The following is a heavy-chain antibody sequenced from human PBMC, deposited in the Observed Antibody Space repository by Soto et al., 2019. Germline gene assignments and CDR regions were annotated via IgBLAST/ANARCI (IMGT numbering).Heavy chain of an antibody. D-gene: IGHD1-7*01. Sequence: GGSLRLSCAASGFTFSSYAMHWVRQAPGKGLEWVAVISYDGSNKYYADSVKGRFTISRDNSKNTLYLQMNSLRAEDTAVYYCARGRLELELRLYYYGMDVWGQGTTVTVSS. V-gene: IGHV3-30-3*01. CDR2: ISYDGSNK. CDR3: ARGRLELELRLYYYGMDV. CDR1: GFTFSSYA. J-gene: IGHJ6*02.